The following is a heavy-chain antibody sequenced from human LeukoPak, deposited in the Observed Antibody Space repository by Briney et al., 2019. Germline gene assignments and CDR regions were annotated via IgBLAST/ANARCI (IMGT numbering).Heavy chain of an antibody. V-gene: IGHV4-34*01. CDR1: GGSFSGYY. CDR3: ARGPHRIAAAAPFDY. CDR2: INHSGST. D-gene: IGHD6-13*01. Sequence: SETLSLTCAVYGGSFSGYYWSWIRQPPGKGLEWIGEINHSGSTNYNPSLKSRVTISVDTSKSQLSLKLSSVTAADTAVYYCARGPHRIAAAAPFDYWGQGTLVTVSS. J-gene: IGHJ4*02.